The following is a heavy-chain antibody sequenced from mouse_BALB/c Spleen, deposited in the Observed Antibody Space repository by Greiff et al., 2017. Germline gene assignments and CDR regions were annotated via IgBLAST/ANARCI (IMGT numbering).Heavy chain of an antibody. CDR2: IDPENGNT. CDR1: GFNIKDYY. V-gene: IGHV14-1*02. D-gene: IGHD1-2*01. Sequence: DVQLQESGAELVRPGALVKLSCKASGFNIKDYYMHWVKQRPEQGLEWIGWIDPENGNTIYDPKFQGKASITADTSSNTAYLQLSSLTSEDTAVYYCALIHYYGYAMDYWGQGTSVTVSS. CDR3: ALIHYYGYAMDY. J-gene: IGHJ4*01.